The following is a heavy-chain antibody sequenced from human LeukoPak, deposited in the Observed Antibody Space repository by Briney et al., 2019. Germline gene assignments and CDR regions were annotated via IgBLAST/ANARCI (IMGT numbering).Heavy chain of an antibody. Sequence: ASVKVSCKVSGYTLTELSMHWVRQAPGKGLEWMGGFDPEDGETIYAQKFQGRVTMTEDTSTDTAYMELSSLRSEDTAVYYCARGYYGSGTPGNWGQGTLVTVSS. J-gene: IGHJ4*02. CDR1: GYTLTELS. D-gene: IGHD3-10*01. CDR3: ARGYYGSGTPGN. V-gene: IGHV1-24*01. CDR2: FDPEDGET.